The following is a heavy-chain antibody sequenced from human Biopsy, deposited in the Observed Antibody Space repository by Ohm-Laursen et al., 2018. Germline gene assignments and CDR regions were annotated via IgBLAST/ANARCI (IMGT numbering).Heavy chain of an antibody. CDR3: ARGSNEYGGLYFPH. J-gene: IGHJ1*01. CDR2: ISHTGYT. CDR1: GGSFSGHY. D-gene: IGHD4-23*01. V-gene: IGHV4-59*11. Sequence: SETLSLTCGVYGGSFSGHYWTWIRQPPGKGLEWIGHISHTGYTSYKSSLKSRVTISLDTSRKHFSLRLTSLAAADTAVYYCARGSNEYGGLYFPHWGQGTLVTVSS.